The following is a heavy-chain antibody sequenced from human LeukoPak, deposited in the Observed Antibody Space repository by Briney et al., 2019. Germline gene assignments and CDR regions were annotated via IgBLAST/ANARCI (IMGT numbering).Heavy chain of an antibody. Sequence: GGSLRLSCAASGFTFSSYGMHWVRQAPGKGLEWVAFIRYDGSNKYYADSVKGRFTISRDNAKNSLYLQMNSLRAEDTAVYYCARGLLDPWGQGTLVTVSS. V-gene: IGHV3-30*02. CDR3: ARGLLDP. CDR1: GFTFSSYG. CDR2: IRYDGSNK. J-gene: IGHJ5*02.